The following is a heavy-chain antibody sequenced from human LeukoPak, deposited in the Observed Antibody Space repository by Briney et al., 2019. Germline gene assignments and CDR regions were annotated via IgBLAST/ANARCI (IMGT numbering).Heavy chain of an antibody. CDR2: ISSSSSYI. CDR1: GFTFGSYS. J-gene: IGHJ4*02. D-gene: IGHD1-14*01. CDR3: ARAWAANRLALPHY. Sequence: GGSLRLSCAASGFTFGSYSMNWVRQAPGKGLEWVSSISSSSSYIYYADSVKGRFTISRDNAKNSLYLQMNSLRAEDTAVYYCARAWAANRLALPHYWGQGTLVTVSS. V-gene: IGHV3-21*01.